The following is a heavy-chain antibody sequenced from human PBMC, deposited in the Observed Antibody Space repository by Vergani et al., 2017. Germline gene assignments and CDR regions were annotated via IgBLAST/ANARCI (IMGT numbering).Heavy chain of an antibody. D-gene: IGHD1-26*01. CDR2: IYSGGTT. J-gene: IGHJ4*02. V-gene: IGHV3-66*02. Sequence: EVQLVESGGGLVQPGGSLRLSCAASGFTVSSNYMSWVRQAPGKGLEWVSVIYSGGTTYYADSVKGQFTISRDNSKNTLYLQMNSLRAEDTAVYYCARGGRTLWPYDWGQGTLVTVSS. CDR3: ARGGRTLWPYD. CDR1: GFTVSSNY.